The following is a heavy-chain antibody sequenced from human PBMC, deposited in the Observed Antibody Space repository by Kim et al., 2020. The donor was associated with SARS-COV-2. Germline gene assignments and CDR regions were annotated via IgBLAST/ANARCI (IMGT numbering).Heavy chain of an antibody. Sequence: GGSLRLSCAASGFTFSSYDMHWVRQATGKGLEWVSAIGTAGDTYYPGSVKGRFTISRENAKNSLYLQMNSLRAGDTAVYYCARGGDYYYGMDVWGQGTTVTVSS. V-gene: IGHV3-13*01. CDR2: IGTAGDT. D-gene: IGHD3-16*01. J-gene: IGHJ6*02. CDR3: ARGGDYYYGMDV. CDR1: GFTFSSYD.